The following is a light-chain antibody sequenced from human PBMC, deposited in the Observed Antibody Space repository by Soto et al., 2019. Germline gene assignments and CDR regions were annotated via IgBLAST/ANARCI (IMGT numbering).Light chain of an antibody. V-gene: IGLV2-8*01. J-gene: IGLJ1*01. CDR2: EVS. CDR1: SSDVGGYNY. Sequence: QSALTQPPSASGSPGQSVTISCTGTSSDVGGYNYVSWYQQHPGKAPKLMIYEVSKRPSGAPDRFSGSKSGNTASLTVSGLQAEDEADYYCSSYAGSNKVFGTGTKLTVL. CDR3: SSYAGSNKV.